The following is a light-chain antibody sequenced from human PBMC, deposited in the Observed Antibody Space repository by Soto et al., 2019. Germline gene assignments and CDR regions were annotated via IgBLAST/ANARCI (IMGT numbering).Light chain of an antibody. J-gene: IGKJ3*01. Sequence: TQMTQSPSTLSASVGDGVTLTCRASQNINNWLAWYQQKPGKAPKVLIYDASSLESGVPSRFSGSGSGTEFTLTISSLQPDDFATYYCQQYDGNFGPGTKVDIK. CDR3: QQYDGN. CDR1: QNINNW. V-gene: IGKV1-5*01. CDR2: DAS.